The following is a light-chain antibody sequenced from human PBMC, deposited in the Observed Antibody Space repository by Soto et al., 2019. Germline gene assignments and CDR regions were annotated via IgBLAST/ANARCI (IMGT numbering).Light chain of an antibody. V-gene: IGLV1-40*01. J-gene: IGLJ1*01. Sequence: QSVLTQPPSVSGAPGQRVTIPCTGSSSNIGAGYDVHWYQQLPGTAPKLLIYGNSNRPSGVPDRFSGSKSGTSASLAITGLQAEDEADYYCQSYDSSPSGYVFGTGTKVTVL. CDR2: GNS. CDR1: SSNIGAGYD. CDR3: QSYDSSPSGYV.